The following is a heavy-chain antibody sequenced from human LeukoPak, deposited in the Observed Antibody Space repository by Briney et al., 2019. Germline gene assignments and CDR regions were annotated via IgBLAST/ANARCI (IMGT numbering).Heavy chain of an antibody. CDR2: IHYSGST. CDR1: GASISPYY. CDR3: ARLLRSGYSYGFLDY. Sequence: SETLSLTCTVSGASISPYYWSWIRQPPGKRLEWVGYIHYSGSTNYNPSLKSRVTISLDTSKNQFSLKLNSVAAADTAVYFCARLLRSGYSYGFLDYWGQGTLVTVSS. J-gene: IGHJ4*02. D-gene: IGHD5-18*01. V-gene: IGHV4-59*01.